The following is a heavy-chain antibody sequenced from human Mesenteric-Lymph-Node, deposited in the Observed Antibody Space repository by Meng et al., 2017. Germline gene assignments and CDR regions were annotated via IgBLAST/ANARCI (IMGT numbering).Heavy chain of an antibody. CDR1: GGSFSGYY. J-gene: IGHJ4*02. V-gene: IGHV4-34*01. Sequence: QVQLQQGGAGLLKPSETLSLTCAVYGGSFSGYYWSWIRQPPGKGLEWIGEINHSGSTNYKPSLKSPVTISVDTSKNQFSLKLTSVTAADTAVYYCARGRYGRRNYFDYWGQGTLVTVSS. CDR2: INHSGST. D-gene: IGHD5-18*01. CDR3: ARGRYGRRNYFDY.